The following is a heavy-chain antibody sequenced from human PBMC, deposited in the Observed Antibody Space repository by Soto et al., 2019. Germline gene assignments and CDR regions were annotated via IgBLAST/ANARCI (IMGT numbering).Heavy chain of an antibody. Sequence: EVQLVESGGGLVHPGGSLRLSCVASGFTFRTSAMTWVRQAPGKGLEWLSYISSSGSGIYYVDSVKGRFTISRDNAENSLYLQMNSLRDEDTAVYYCAKPGYCVGGTCYSYFDYWGQGTLVTVSS. D-gene: IGHD2-15*01. CDR3: AKPGYCVGGTCYSYFDY. CDR2: ISSSGSGI. J-gene: IGHJ4*02. CDR1: GFTFRTSA. V-gene: IGHV3-48*02.